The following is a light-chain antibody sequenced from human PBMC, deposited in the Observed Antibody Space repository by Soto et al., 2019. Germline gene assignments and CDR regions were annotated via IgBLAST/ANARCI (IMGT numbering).Light chain of an antibody. CDR3: FSYAGTRDV. CDR2: DVS. V-gene: IGLV2-23*02. J-gene: IGLJ2*01. Sequence: QSALTQPASVSGSPGQSITISCIGTNSDIGNYNLVSWYQQHPGKAPKLLIYDVSKRPSGVSNRFSGSKSDNTASLTISGLQAEDEADYYCFSYAGTRDVFGGGTQLTVL. CDR1: NSDIGNYNL.